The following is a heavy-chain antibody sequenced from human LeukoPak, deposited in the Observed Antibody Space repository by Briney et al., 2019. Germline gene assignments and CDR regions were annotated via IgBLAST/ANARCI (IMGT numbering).Heavy chain of an antibody. J-gene: IGHJ4*02. D-gene: IGHD3-22*01. Sequence: GGSLRLSCAASGFTFSNYWMHWVRQAPGKGLVWVSRINSDGINTSYADSVKGRFTISRDNAKNSLYLQIHSLRAEDTAVYYCARTPYYYDSSGYFDHWGQGTLVTVSS. CDR1: GFTFSNYW. V-gene: IGHV3-74*01. CDR3: ARTPYYYDSSGYFDH. CDR2: INSDGINT.